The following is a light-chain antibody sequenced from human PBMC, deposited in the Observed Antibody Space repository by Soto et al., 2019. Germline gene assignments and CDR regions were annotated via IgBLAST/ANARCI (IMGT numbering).Light chain of an antibody. V-gene: IGKV3-11*01. J-gene: IGKJ4*01. CDR2: DAS. CDR1: QGVSSY. CDR3: RQRSNWLT. Sequence: EIVLTQSPATLSLSPGERATLSCRASQGVSSYLAWYQQKPGQAPRLLIYDASKRATGIPARFTGSGSGTDITLTNSSLEPEYFAIYYCRQRSNWLTFGGGTKVEIK.